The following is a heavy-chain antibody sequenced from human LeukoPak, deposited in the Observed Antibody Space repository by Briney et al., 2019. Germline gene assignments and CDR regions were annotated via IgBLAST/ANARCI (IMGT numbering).Heavy chain of an antibody. J-gene: IGHJ4*02. CDR1: GFTFTSSA. D-gene: IGHD4-17*01. V-gene: IGHV1-58*01. Sequence: SVKVSCKASGFTFTSSAVQWVRQARGQRLEWIGWIVVGSGNTNYAQKFQERVTITRDMSTSTAYMELSSLRSEDTAVYYCAASYGDYGTIDYWGQGTLVTVSS. CDR2: IVVGSGNT. CDR3: AASYGDYGTIDY.